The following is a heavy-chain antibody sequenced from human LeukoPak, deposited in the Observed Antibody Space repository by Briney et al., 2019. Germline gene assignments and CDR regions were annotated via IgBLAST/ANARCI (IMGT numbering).Heavy chain of an antibody. D-gene: IGHD2-21*02. J-gene: IGHJ3*02. CDR3: ARFIVVVTATQYYAFDI. V-gene: IGHV4-31*03. CDR1: GGSVISGSYY. Sequence: SETLSLTCTVSGGSVISGSYYWSWIRQHPGKGLEWIGYIYYSGSTYYNPSLKSRVTISVDTSKNQFSLKLSSVTAADTAVYYCARFIVVVTATQYYAFDIWGQGTMVTVSS. CDR2: IYYSGST.